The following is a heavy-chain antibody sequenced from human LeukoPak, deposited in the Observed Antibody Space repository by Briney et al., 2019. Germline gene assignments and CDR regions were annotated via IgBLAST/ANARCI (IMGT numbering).Heavy chain of an antibody. Sequence: GGSLRLSCAASGFTFSSYAMHWVRRAPGKGLEWVAVISYDGSNKYYADSVKGRFTISRDNSKNTLYLQMNSPRAEDTAVYYCARDGSSYDSSGYFDYWGQGTLVTVSS. D-gene: IGHD3-22*01. J-gene: IGHJ4*02. V-gene: IGHV3-30-3*01. CDR1: GFTFSSYA. CDR3: ARDGSSYDSSGYFDY. CDR2: ISYDGSNK.